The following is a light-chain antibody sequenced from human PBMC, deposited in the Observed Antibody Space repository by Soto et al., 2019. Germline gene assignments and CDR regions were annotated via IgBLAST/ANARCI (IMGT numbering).Light chain of an antibody. CDR2: EVS. CDR3: ASLTTTSVV. Sequence: QSALTQPASVSGSPGQSITISCTGTSSDVGAYNFVSWYQHHPDKAPKLMISEVSNRPSGVSDRFSGSKSGNTASLTISGLQAEDEADYYCASLTTTSVVFGTGTKVTAL. V-gene: IGLV2-14*01. J-gene: IGLJ1*01. CDR1: SSDVGAYNF.